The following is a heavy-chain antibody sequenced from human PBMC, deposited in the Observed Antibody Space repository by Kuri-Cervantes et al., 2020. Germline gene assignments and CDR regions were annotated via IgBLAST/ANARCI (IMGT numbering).Heavy chain of an antibody. CDR1: GYSISSVYY. CDR2: IYHSGST. V-gene: IGHV4-38-2*01. CDR3: ARHRAGAWYFDL. D-gene: IGHD6-19*01. Sequence: ESLKISCAVFGYSISSVYYWGWSRQPPGKGLEWIGSIYHSGSTYYNPSLKSRVTISVDTSKNQFSLKLSSVTAADTAVYYCARHRAGAWYFDLRGRGTLVTVS. J-gene: IGHJ2*01.